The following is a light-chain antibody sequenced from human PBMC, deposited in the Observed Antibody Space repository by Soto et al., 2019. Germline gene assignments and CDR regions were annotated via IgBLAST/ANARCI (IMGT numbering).Light chain of an antibody. CDR1: TSNIGSNT. CDR2: NNN. V-gene: IGLV1-44*01. CDR3: AAWEDSLNGVV. J-gene: IGLJ2*01. Sequence: QSVLTQPPSASGTPGQRVTISCSGGTSNIGSNTVKWYQQLPGTAPKLLIYNNNQRPSGVPDRFSGSKSGTSASLAISGRQSEDEADYYCAAWEDSLNGVVFGGGTKLTVL.